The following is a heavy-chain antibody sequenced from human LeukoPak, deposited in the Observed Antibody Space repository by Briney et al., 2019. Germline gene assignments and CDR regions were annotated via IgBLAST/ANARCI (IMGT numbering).Heavy chain of an antibody. J-gene: IGHJ4*02. V-gene: IGHV4-34*01. Sequence: SETLSLTCAVYGGSFSGYYWSWIRQPPGKGLEWIGEINHSGSTNYNPSLKSRVTISVDTSKNQFSLKLSSVTAADTAVYYCARGGIGSGSYTYWGQGTLATVSS. CDR3: ARGGIGSGSYTY. D-gene: IGHD3-10*01. CDR2: INHSGST. CDR1: GGSFSGYY.